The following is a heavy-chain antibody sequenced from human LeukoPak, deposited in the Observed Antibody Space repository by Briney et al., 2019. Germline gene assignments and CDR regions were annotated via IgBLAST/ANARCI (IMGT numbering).Heavy chain of an antibody. J-gene: IGHJ4*02. CDR1: GFTFSSYA. CDR2: ISNSGGST. CDR3: VREGYSSSFGY. V-gene: IGHV3-23*01. D-gene: IGHD6-6*01. Sequence: GGSLRLSCAASGFTFSSYAMNWVRQAPGEGLEWVSTISNSGGSTYYADSVKGRFTISRDTSKNTLYLQMNSLRAEDTAVYYCVREGYSSSFGYWGQGTLVTVSS.